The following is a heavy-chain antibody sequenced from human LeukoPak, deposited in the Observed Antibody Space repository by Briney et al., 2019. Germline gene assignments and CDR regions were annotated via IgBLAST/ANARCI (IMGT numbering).Heavy chain of an antibody. D-gene: IGHD6-13*01. CDR3: AKDSYSSSWYLPDY. CDR2: ISWNSGRI. J-gene: IGHJ4*02. V-gene: IGHV3-9*01. CDR1: GFTFDDYA. Sequence: GGSLRLSCAASGFTFDDYAMHWVQQAPGKGLEWVSGISWNSGRIGYADSVKGRFTISRDNAKNSLYLQMNSLRTEDTALYYCAKDSYSSSWYLPDYWGQGTLVTVSS.